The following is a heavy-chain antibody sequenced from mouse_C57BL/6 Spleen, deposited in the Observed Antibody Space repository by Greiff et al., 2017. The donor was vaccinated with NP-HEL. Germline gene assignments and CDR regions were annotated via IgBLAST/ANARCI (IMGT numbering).Heavy chain of an antibody. J-gene: IGHJ3*01. CDR1: GYTFTSYW. CDR3: ARAYYSNYGFAY. Sequence: VQLQQPGAELVKPGASVKLSCKASGYTFTSYWMHWVKQRPGQGLEWIGMIHHNSGSTNYNEKFKSKATLTVDKSSSTAYMQLSSLTSEDSAVYYCARAYYSNYGFAYWGQGTLVTVSA. D-gene: IGHD2-5*01. V-gene: IGHV1-64*01. CDR2: IHHNSGST.